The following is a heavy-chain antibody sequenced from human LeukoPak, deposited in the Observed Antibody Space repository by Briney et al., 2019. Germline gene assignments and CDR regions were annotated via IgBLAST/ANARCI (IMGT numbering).Heavy chain of an antibody. CDR2: IYYSGNT. CDR1: GGSISSSSYL. CDR3: ARLNRAPGPLKAYYFDY. V-gene: IGHV4-39*07. Sequence: PSETLSLTCTVSGGSISSSSYLWGWIRQPPGKGLEWIGNIYYSGNTYYNPSLKSRVTISVDTSKNQFSLKLSSVTAADTAVYYCARLNRAPGPLKAYYFDYWGQGTLVTVSS. D-gene: IGHD1-14*01. J-gene: IGHJ4*02.